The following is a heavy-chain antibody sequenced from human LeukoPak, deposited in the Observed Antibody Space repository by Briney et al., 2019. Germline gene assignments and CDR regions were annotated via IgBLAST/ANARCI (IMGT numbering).Heavy chain of an antibody. J-gene: IGHJ4*02. CDR3: ARVDYDGSGYNIDF. CDR1: GGSISSYY. CDR2: IYYTGST. V-gene: IGHV4-59*01. D-gene: IGHD3-22*01. Sequence: PSETLSLTCTVSGGSISSYYWSWIRQPPGKGLEWIGYIYYTGSTNYSPSLKSRVTISVDTSKNQFSLKLSSVTAADTALYYCARVDYDGSGYNIDFWGQGTLVTVSS.